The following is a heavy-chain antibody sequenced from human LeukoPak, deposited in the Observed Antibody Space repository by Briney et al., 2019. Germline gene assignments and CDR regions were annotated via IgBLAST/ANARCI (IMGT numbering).Heavy chain of an antibody. CDR2: MYSEGGT. D-gene: IGHD4-23*01. CDR1: GINVGSNY. V-gene: IGHV3-66*01. CDR3: ARDYGGIRNPDY. Sequence: GGSLRLSCAASGINVGSNYMNWVRQAPGRGLEWVSVMYSEGGTNYADSVKGRFTISRDNSKNTLYLQMEGLRPEDTAVYYCARDYGGIRNPDYWGQGTMVTVSS. J-gene: IGHJ4*02.